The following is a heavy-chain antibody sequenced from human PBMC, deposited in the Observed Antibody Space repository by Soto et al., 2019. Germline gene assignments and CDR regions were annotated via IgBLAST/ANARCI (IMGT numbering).Heavy chain of an antibody. Sequence: PGGSLRLSCAASGFTFSNHWMQWVRQAPGKGLVWVSRINTDGGSTSYAGSVKGRFTISRDNAKNTLYLQMNSLRAEDTAVYYCVRVGLGYCTNIVCSIFDYWGQGSLVTVSS. D-gene: IGHD2-8*01. CDR1: GFTFSNHW. CDR2: INTDGGST. V-gene: IGHV3-74*01. CDR3: VRVGLGYCTNIVCSIFDY. J-gene: IGHJ4*02.